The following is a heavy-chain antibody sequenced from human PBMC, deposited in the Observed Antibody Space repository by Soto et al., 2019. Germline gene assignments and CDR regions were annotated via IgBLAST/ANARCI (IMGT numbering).Heavy chain of an antibody. D-gene: IGHD6-13*01. V-gene: IGHV3-49*03. J-gene: IGHJ4*02. Sequence: GGSLRLSCTASGFTFGDYAMSWFRQAPGKGLEWVGFIRSKAYGGTAEYAASVKGRFTISRDDSKSIAYLQMNSLKTEDTAVYYCTGHPRSSSWFDYWGQGTLVTVSS. CDR1: GFTFGDYA. CDR3: TGHPRSSSWFDY. CDR2: IRSKAYGGTA.